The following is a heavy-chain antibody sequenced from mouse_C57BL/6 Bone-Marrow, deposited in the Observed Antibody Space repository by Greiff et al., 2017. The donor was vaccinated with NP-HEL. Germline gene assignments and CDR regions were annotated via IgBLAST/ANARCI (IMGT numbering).Heavy chain of an antibody. CDR2: ISSGSSTI. CDR1: GFTFSDFG. J-gene: IGHJ2*01. V-gene: IGHV5-17*01. D-gene: IGHD1-1*01. Sequence: EVMLVESGGRLVKPGESLQLSCAASGFTFSDFGIHWARQAPAKGLEWVPYISSGSSTIYYADTVKGRFTISRDNAKTTLCLQMTRLRSEDTAMYYCARGLLRSYFDYWGQGTTPPASS. CDR3: ARGLLRSYFDY.